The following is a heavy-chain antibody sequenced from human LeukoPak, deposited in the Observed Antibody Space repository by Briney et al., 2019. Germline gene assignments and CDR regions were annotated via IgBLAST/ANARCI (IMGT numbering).Heavy chain of an antibody. V-gene: IGHV3-30*02. D-gene: IGHD3-22*01. CDR3: AKELYDSSPFDP. Sequence: GGSLRLSCAASGFTFSSYSMNWVRQAPGKGLEWVAFIRYDGSNKYYADSVKGRFTISRDNSKNTLYLQMDSLRAEDTAVYYCAKELYDSSPFDPWGQGTLVTVSS. CDR1: GFTFSSYS. CDR2: IRYDGSNK. J-gene: IGHJ5*02.